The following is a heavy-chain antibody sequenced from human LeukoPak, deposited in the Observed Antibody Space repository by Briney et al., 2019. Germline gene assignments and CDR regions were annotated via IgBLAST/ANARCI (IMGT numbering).Heavy chain of an antibody. Sequence: ASVKASCKASGYTFTSYDINWVRQATGQGLEWMGWMNPNSGNTGYAQKFQGRVTMTRNTSISTAYMELSSLRSEDTAVYYCARDKSRNDAFDIWGQGTMVTVSS. CDR3: ARDKSRNDAFDI. J-gene: IGHJ3*02. CDR2: MNPNSGNT. D-gene: IGHD6-6*01. V-gene: IGHV1-8*01. CDR1: GYTFTSYD.